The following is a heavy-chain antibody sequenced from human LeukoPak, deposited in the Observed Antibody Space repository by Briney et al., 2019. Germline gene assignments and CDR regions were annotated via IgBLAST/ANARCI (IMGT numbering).Heavy chain of an antibody. V-gene: IGHV3-23*01. D-gene: IGHD3-22*01. CDR2: ISGSGGST. CDR1: GFTFSSYA. CDR3: ATPPSYYYDSSGYYKHTDY. Sequence: PGGSLRLSCAASGFTFSSYAMSWVRQAPGKGLEWASAISGSGGSTYYADSVKGRFTISRDNSKNTLYLQMNSLRAEDTAVYYCATPPSYYYDSSGYYKHTDYWGQGTLVTVSS. J-gene: IGHJ4*02.